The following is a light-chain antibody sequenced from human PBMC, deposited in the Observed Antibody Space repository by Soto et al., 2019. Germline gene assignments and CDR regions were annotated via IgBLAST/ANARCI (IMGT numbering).Light chain of an antibody. Sequence: MILTHSIGTQSLSPGESVILAGRASQSVSSSHLAWYQQKPGQAPRLLIYDEFKRATGIPDRFSGSGSGTDFTLTISRLEPEDFAVYYCQHYDSSLSTFGGRSKV. J-gene: IGKJ4*01. V-gene: IGKV3-20*01. CDR1: QSVSSSH. CDR3: QHYDSSLST. CDR2: DEF.